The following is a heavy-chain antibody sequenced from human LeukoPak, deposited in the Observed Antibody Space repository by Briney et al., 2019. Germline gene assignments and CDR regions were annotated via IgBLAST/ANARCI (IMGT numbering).Heavy chain of an antibody. D-gene: IGHD4-17*01. J-gene: IGHJ4*02. Sequence: GGSLRLSCAASGFTFTGYGMHWVRQAPGKGLEWVGFIRYDGSNKYYADSVKGRFTISRDNSKNTLYLQMNSLRAEDTAVYYCAKVYYGDYSCLGYWGQGTLVTVSS. CDR1: GFTFTGYG. CDR2: IRYDGSNK. CDR3: AKVYYGDYSCLGY. V-gene: IGHV3-30*02.